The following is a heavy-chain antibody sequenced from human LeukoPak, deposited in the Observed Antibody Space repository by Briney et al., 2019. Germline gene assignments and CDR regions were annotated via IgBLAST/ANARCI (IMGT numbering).Heavy chain of an antibody. CDR2: INHSGST. D-gene: IGHD2-2*02. J-gene: IGHJ5*02. Sequence: SETLSLTCAVYGGSFSGYYWSWIRQPPGKGLEWIGKINHSGSTNYNPSLKSRVTISVDTSKNQFSLKLSSVTAADTAVYYCARHGEYCSSTSCYKRGNWFDPWGQGTLVTVSS. V-gene: IGHV4-34*01. CDR3: ARHGEYCSSTSCYKRGNWFDP. CDR1: GGSFSGYY.